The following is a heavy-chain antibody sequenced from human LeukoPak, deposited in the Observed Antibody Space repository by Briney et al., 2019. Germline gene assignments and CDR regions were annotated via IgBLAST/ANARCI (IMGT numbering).Heavy chain of an antibody. D-gene: IGHD6-6*01. CDR3: ARVGAKVSSSDY. CDR1: GFTFSSYA. J-gene: IGHJ4*02. CDR2: ISSNGGST. Sequence: PGGSLRLSCAASGFTFSSYAMHWVRQAPGKGLEYVSAISSNGGSTYYANSVKGRFTISRDNSKNTLYLQMGSLRAEDMAVYYCARVGAKVSSSDYWGQGTLVTVSS. V-gene: IGHV3-64*01.